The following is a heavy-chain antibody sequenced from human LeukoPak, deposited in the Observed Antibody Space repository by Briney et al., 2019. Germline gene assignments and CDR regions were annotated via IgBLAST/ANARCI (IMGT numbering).Heavy chain of an antibody. J-gene: IGHJ4*02. V-gene: IGHV3-23*01. CDR1: GFTFDDYA. CDR3: AKVLGLVDY. CDR2: ISGSGGST. Sequence: GGSLRLSCAASGFTFDDYAMHWVRQAPGKGLEWVSAISGSGGSTYYADSVKGRFTISRDNSKNTLYLQMNSLRAEDTAVYYCAKVLGLVDYWGQGTLVTVSS. D-gene: IGHD7-27*01.